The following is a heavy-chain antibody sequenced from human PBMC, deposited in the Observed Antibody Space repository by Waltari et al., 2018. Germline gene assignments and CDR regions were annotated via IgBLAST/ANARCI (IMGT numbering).Heavy chain of an antibody. D-gene: IGHD3-10*01. CDR1: GGTFGSYA. CDR2: IIPWFGKQ. V-gene: IGHV1-69*12. Sequence: QVQLVQSGAEVKKPGSSVKVSCKASGGTFGSYAISWVRQAPGQGLEWMGGIIPWFGKQNYPQKFKDRVKITADESRSIAYMELSGLRFEDTAVYFCARGGGRGGSFSFHMDVWGKGTTVTISS. CDR3: ARGGGRGGSFSFHMDV. J-gene: IGHJ6*03.